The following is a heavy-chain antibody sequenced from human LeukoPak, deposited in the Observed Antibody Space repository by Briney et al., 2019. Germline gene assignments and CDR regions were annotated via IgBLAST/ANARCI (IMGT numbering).Heavy chain of an antibody. CDR1: GYTFTGYY. V-gene: IGHV1-2*02. CDR3: ARGFGYSSGRADY. CDR2: INPNSGGT. D-gene: IGHD6-19*01. J-gene: IGHJ4*02. Sequence: ASVKVSCKASGYTFTGYYMHWVRQAPGQGLEWMGWINPNSGGTNYAQKFQGRVTMTRDTSISTAYMELSRLRSDDTAVYYCARGFGYSSGRADYWGQGTLVTVSS.